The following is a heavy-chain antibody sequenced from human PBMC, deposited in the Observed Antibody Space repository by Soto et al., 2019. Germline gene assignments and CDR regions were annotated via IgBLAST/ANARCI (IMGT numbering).Heavy chain of an antibody. D-gene: IGHD3-3*01. J-gene: IGHJ4*02. Sequence: ASVKVSCKASGYTFTSYGISWVRQAPGQGLEWMGWISAYNGNTNYAQKLQGRVTMTTDTSTSTAYMELRSLRSDDTAVYYCARWIHLEWLSNGGRGDYWGQGTLVTVSS. V-gene: IGHV1-18*01. CDR3: ARWIHLEWLSNGGRGDY. CDR2: ISAYNGNT. CDR1: GYTFTSYG.